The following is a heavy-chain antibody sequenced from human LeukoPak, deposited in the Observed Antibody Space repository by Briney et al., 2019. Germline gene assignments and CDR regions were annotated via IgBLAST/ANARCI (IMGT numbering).Heavy chain of an antibody. J-gene: IGHJ4*02. CDR1: GYTFTSYG. CDR2: ISAYNGNT. D-gene: IGHD3-3*01. CDR3: ARDSGSYDFWSGQPTSGREFDY. V-gene: IGHV1-18*01. Sequence: ASVKVSCKASGYTFTSYGISWVRQAPGQGLEWMGWISAYNGNTNYAQKLQGRVTMTTDTSTSTAYMELRSLRSDNTAVYYCARDSGSYDFWSGQPTSGREFDYWGQGTLVTVSS.